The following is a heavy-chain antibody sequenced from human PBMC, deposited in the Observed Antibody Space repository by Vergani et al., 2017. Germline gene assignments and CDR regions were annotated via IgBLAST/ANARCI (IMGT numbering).Heavy chain of an antibody. CDR1: GYSISSGYY. CDR3: ARQQPVMYFVY. D-gene: IGHD6-13*01. CDR2: IYHSGST. Sequence: QVQLQESGPGLVKPSETLSLTCAVSGYSISSGYYWGWIRQPPGKGLEWIGSIYHSGSTYYNPSLKSRVTISVDTSKNQFSLKLSSVTAADTAVYYCARQQPVMYFVYWGQGTLVTVSS. J-gene: IGHJ4*02. V-gene: IGHV4-38-2*01.